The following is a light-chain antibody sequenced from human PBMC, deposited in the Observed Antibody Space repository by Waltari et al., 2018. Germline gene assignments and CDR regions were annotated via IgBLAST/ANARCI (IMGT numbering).Light chain of an antibody. V-gene: IGKV4-1*01. J-gene: IGKJ4*01. CDR1: ESVLYNSKNKNH. Sequence: DIVMTQSPESLAVSLGERATINCKSSESVLYNSKNKNHLAWYQQKPGQPPKLLLYWASTRKSGVPDRFSGSGSETDFTLTVTSLQAEDAAVYYCQQYYSTPLTFGGGTRVEI. CDR2: WAS. CDR3: QQYYSTPLT.